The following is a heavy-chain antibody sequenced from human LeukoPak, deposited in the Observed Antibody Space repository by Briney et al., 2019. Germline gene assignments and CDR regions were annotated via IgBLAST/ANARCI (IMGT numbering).Heavy chain of an antibody. D-gene: IGHD2-21*02. CDR2: IKSDGSST. V-gene: IGHV3-74*01. Sequence: GGSLRLSCAASGFTFSNYWMHWVRQAPGEALVWVSRIKSDGSSTTYADSVKGRFTISRDNAKNTLYLQMNSLRAEDTAVYYCSRDSLSSCGGDCYSGLDVWGQGTTVTVSS. CDR1: GFTFSNYW. J-gene: IGHJ6*02. CDR3: SRDSLSSCGGDCYSGLDV.